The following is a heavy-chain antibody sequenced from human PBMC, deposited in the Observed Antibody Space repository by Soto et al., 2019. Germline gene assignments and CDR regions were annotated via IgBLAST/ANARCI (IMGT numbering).Heavy chain of an antibody. CDR3: AKVSYYYDSSGYSGLDY. J-gene: IGHJ4*02. D-gene: IGHD3-22*01. CDR1: GFTFSSYA. V-gene: IGHV3-23*01. CDR2: ISGSGGRT. Sequence: GGSLRLSCAASGFTFSSYAMSWVRQAPGKGLEWVSCISGSGGRTYYADSVKGRFSISRDKSKNTLYLQMTSLRAEDTAVYYCAKVSYYYDSSGYSGLDYWGQGTLVTVSS.